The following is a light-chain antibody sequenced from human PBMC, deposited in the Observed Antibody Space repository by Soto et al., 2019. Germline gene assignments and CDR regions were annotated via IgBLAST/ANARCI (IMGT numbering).Light chain of an antibody. Sequence: EIVLTQSPATLSLSPGERATLSCRASQSVSSYLAWYEQKLGQAPRLLIYGASNRATGIPARFSGSGSGTDFTLTISSLEPEDFAVYYCQHRGRWPRTFGQGTKLESK. CDR3: QHRGRWPRT. J-gene: IGKJ2*01. CDR1: QSVSSY. CDR2: GAS. V-gene: IGKV3-11*01.